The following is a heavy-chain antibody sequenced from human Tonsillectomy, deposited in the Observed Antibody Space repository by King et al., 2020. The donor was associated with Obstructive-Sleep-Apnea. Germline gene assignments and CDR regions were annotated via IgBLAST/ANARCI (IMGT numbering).Heavy chain of an antibody. V-gene: IGHV3-49*03. J-gene: IGHJ6*02. CDR3: TRGKRAVAAIRFVRYYGMDV. CDR2: IRSKAFGGTT. CDR1: GFIFGDCA. D-gene: IGHD2-21*02. Sequence: VQLVESGGGLVQPGRSLRLSCTASGFIFGDCAMSWFRQAPGKGLEWGGFIRSKAFGGTTEYAASVEGRFTISRDDSKSIAYLEINSLKTEDTAVYYCTRGKRAVAAIRFVRYYGMDVWGQGTTVTVSS.